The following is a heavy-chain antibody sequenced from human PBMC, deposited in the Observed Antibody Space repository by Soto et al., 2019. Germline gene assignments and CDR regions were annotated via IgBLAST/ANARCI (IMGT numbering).Heavy chain of an antibody. Sequence: PSETLSLTCAVYGGSFSGYYWSWIRQPPGKGLEWIGEINHSGSTNYNPSLKSRVTISVDTSKNQFSLKLSSVTAADTAVYYCARLGYCSGGSCYQRGRYYYYYGMDVWGQGTTVTVSS. CDR3: ARLGYCSGGSCYQRGRYYYYYGMDV. CDR1: GGSFSGYY. J-gene: IGHJ6*02. D-gene: IGHD2-15*01. CDR2: INHSGST. V-gene: IGHV4-34*01.